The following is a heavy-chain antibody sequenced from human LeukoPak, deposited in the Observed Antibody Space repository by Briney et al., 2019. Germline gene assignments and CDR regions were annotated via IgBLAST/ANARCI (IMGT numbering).Heavy chain of an antibody. CDR1: GYTFTGYY. CDR3: ARGREMATITNHRNFDY. J-gene: IGHJ4*02. Sequence: ASVKVSCKASGYTFTGYYMHWVRQAPGQGLEWMGWINPNSGGTNYAQKFQGRVTMTRDTSISTAYMELSRLRSDDTAVYYCARGREMATITNHRNFDYWGQGTLVTVSS. V-gene: IGHV1-2*02. CDR2: INPNSGGT. D-gene: IGHD5-24*01.